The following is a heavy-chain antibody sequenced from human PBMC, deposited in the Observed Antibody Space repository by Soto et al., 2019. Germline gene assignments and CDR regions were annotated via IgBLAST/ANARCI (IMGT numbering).Heavy chain of an antibody. CDR2: ISAYNGNT. CDR3: ARDREYNWNYNWFDP. V-gene: IGHV1-18*01. Sequence: QVQLVLSGAEVKKPGASVKVSCKASGYTFTSYGISWVRQAPGQGLEWMGWISAYNGNTNYAQKLQGRVTMTTDTSTSTAYMELRSLRSDDTAVYYCARDREYNWNYNWFDPWGQGTLVTVSS. J-gene: IGHJ5*02. CDR1: GYTFTSYG. D-gene: IGHD1-7*01.